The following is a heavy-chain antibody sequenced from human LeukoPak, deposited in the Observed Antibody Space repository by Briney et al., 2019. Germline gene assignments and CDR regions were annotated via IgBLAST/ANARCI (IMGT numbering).Heavy chain of an antibody. D-gene: IGHD3-10*01. CDR1: GGSISSYY. J-gene: IGHJ6*02. Sequence: PSETLSLTCTVSGGSISSYYWSWIRQPPGKGLEWIGYIYYSGSTNYNPSLKSRVTISVDTSKNQFSLKLSSVTAAATAVYYCARERRTSYYGSGTYYYGMDVWGQGTTVTVSS. CDR3: ARERRTSYYGSGTYYYGMDV. V-gene: IGHV4-59*01. CDR2: IYYSGST.